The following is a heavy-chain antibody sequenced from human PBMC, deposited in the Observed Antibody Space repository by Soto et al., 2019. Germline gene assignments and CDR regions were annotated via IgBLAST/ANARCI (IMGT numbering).Heavy chain of an antibody. CDR1: GFTFSSYW. J-gene: IGHJ4*02. Sequence: GGSLRLSCAASGFTFSSYWMHWVRQAPGKGLVWVSRIKSDGSNKYYADSVKGRFTISRDNSKNTLYLQMNSLRAEDTAVYYCAKSNKYYDSSGYWPHLDYWGQGTRVTVSS. V-gene: IGHV3-74*01. CDR3: AKSNKYYDSSGYWPHLDY. D-gene: IGHD3-22*01. CDR2: IKSDGSNK.